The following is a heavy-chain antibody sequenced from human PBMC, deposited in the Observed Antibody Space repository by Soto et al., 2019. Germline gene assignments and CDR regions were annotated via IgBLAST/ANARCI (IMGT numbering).Heavy chain of an antibody. Sequence: SETLSLTCGVYGGSFSGSYWSWIRQPPGKGLEWIGEIHHSGTTNYNPSLKSRVTISVDTSKNQFSLELNSVTAADTAVYYCASDARSFESWGQGTLVTVSS. D-gene: IGHD2-2*01. CDR1: GGSFSGSY. J-gene: IGHJ4*02. V-gene: IGHV4-34*01. CDR2: IHHSGTT. CDR3: ASDARSFES.